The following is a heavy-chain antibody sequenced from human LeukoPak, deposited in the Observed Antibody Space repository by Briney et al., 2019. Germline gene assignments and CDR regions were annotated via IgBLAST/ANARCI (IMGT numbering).Heavy chain of an antibody. D-gene: IGHD4-23*01. CDR2: INGDGDST. V-gene: IGHV3-23*01. J-gene: IGHJ4*02. CDR1: GFTLSSYA. Sequence: GGSLRLSCAASGFTLSSYALSWVRQAPGKGLEWVSSINGDGDSTNYADSVKGRFTISRDNSKNTLYLQMNSLRAEDTAVYYCAKVVGGNSDYWGQGTLVTVSS. CDR3: AKVVGGNSDY.